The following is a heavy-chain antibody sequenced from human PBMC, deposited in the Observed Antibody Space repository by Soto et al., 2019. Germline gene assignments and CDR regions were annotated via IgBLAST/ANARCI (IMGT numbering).Heavy chain of an antibody. Sequence: EVQLVESGGGLVQPGRSLRLSCAASGFTFDDYAMHWVRQAPGKGLEWVSGISWNSGSIGYADSVKGRFTISRDNAKNSLYQQMNSLGAEDTALYYCAKGGQLLTEGGGYWGQGTLVTVSS. CDR2: ISWNSGSI. J-gene: IGHJ4*02. V-gene: IGHV3-9*01. D-gene: IGHD2-2*01. CDR1: GFTFDDYA. CDR3: AKGGQLLTEGGGY.